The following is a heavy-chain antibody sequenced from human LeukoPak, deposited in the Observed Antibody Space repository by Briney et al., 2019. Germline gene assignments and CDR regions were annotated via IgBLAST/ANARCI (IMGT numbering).Heavy chain of an antibody. V-gene: IGHV4-39*07. Sequence: PSETLSLTCTVSGGSISSSSYYWGWIRQPPGKGLEWIGSIYYSGSTYYNPSLKSRVTISVDRSKNQFSLKLSSVTAADTAVYYCARGGTAMVLRFDPWGQGTLVTVSS. CDR1: GGSISSSSYY. CDR3: ARGGTAMVLRFDP. J-gene: IGHJ5*02. CDR2: IYYSGST. D-gene: IGHD5-18*01.